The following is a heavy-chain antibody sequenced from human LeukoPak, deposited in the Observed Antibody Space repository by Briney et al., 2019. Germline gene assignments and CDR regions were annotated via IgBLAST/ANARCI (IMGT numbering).Heavy chain of an antibody. D-gene: IGHD3-16*01. CDR3: ARTFWGTWSTFDS. J-gene: IGHJ4*02. CDR2: ISSSGSTI. CDR1: GFTFSSYE. Sequence: GGSLRLSCAASGFTFSSYEMNWVRQAPGKGLEWVSYISSSGSTIYYADSVKGRFTISRDNAKNSLYLQMNSLRAEDTAVYYWARTFWGTWSTFDSWGQGPLVTVSS. V-gene: IGHV3-48*03.